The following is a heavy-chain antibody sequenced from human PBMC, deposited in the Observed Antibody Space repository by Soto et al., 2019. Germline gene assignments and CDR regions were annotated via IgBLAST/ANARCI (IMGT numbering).Heavy chain of an antibody. D-gene: IGHD1-26*01. CDR1: GGTLSSYS. CDR3: ARDGGRHSGGIDY. CDR2: IIPIFGTA. Sequence: SVKVSCKASGGTLSSYSINWVRQAPGQGLEWMGEIIPIFGTANYAQKFQGRVTITADESTSTAYMELSSLRSEDTAVYYCARDGGRHSGGIDYWGQGTMVTVSS. J-gene: IGHJ4*02. V-gene: IGHV1-69*13.